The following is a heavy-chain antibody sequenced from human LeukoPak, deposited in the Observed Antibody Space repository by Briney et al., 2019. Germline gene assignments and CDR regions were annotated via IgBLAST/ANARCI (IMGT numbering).Heavy chain of an antibody. V-gene: IGHV4-38-2*02. Sequence: PSETLSLTCTVSGYSISTGYYWGWIRQPPGKGLEWIGSIYYSGSTYYNPSLKSRVTISVDTSKNQFSLKLSSVTAADTAVYYCARSEGRLDYWGQGTLVTVSS. CDR3: ARSEGRLDY. D-gene: IGHD6-6*01. CDR2: IYYSGST. J-gene: IGHJ4*02. CDR1: GYSISTGYY.